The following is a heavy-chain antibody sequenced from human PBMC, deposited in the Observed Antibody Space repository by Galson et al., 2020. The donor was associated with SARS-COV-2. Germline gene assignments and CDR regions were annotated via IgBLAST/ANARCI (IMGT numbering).Heavy chain of an antibody. D-gene: IGHD3-3*01. J-gene: IGHJ5*02. V-gene: IGHV3-21*01. CDR3: ARDLFWSGYYAYNWFDP. CDR1: GFTFRSYS. Sequence: NSGGSLRLSCAASGFTFRSYSMNWVRKAPGKGLEWVSSISSSSSYIYYADSVKGRFTISRDNAKNSLYLQMNSLRAEDTAVYYCARDLFWSGYYAYNWFDPWGQGTLVTVSS. CDR2: ISSSSSYI.